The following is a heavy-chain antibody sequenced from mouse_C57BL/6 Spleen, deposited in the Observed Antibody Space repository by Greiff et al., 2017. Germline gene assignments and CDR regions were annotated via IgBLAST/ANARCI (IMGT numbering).Heavy chain of an antibody. V-gene: IGHV5-4*01. CDR2: ISDGGSYT. J-gene: IGHJ3*01. D-gene: IGHD2-4*01. CDR1: GFTFSSYA. CDR3: ARAGYYDYDGFAY. Sequence: EVQVVESGGGLVKPGGSLKLSCAASGFTFSSYAMSWVRQTPEKRLEWVATISDGGSYTYYPDNVKGRFTLSRDNAKNNLYMQMSHLKSEDTAMYYCARAGYYDYDGFAYWGQGTLVTVSA.